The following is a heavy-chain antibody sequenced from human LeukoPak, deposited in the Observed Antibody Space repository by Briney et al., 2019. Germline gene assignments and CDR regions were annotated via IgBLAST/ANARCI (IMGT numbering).Heavy chain of an antibody. CDR3: SGVHIVTGTYFDI. CDR1: GDSLIGNS. D-gene: IGHD3-10*01. J-gene: IGHJ4*01. V-gene: IGHV4-4*07. CDR2: IYSSGFT. Sequence: PSETLSLTCTLSGDSLIGNSWSCLRQPAGKELEWIGRIYSSGFTEYNLSLDGRVTISIETSKNQFSLMLDSVTAADTATYYCSGVHIVTGTYFDIWGQGALVTVSS.